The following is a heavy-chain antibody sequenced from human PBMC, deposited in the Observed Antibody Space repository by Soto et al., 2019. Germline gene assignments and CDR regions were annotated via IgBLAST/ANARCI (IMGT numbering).Heavy chain of an antibody. V-gene: IGHV1-69*13. Sequence: SVKVSCKASGGTFSSYAISWVRQAPGQGLEWMGGIIPIFGTANYAQKFQGRVTITADESTSTAYMELSSLRSEDTAVYYCAKRTMIVVVIKGSDAFDIWGQGTMVTVSS. J-gene: IGHJ3*02. CDR1: GGTFSSYA. CDR2: IIPIFGTA. CDR3: AKRTMIVVVIKGSDAFDI. D-gene: IGHD3-22*01.